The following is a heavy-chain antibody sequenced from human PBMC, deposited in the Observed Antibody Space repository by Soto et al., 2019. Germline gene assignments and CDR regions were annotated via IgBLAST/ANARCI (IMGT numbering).Heavy chain of an antibody. CDR3: ARDGMEQQLENWFDP. CDR1: GGTFSSYA. V-gene: IGHV1-69*06. D-gene: IGHD6-13*01. CDR2: IIHIFGTA. J-gene: IGHJ5*02. Sequence: QVQLVQSGAEVKKPGSSVKVSCKASGGTFSSYAISWVRQAPGQGLEWMGGIIHIFGTANYAQKFQGRVTITADKSTSTAYMELSSLRSEDTAVYYCARDGMEQQLENWFDPWGQGTLVTVSS.